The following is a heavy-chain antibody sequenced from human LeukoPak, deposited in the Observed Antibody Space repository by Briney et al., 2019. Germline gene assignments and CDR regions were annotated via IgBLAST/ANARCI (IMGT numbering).Heavy chain of an antibody. V-gene: IGHV3-20*01. CDR2: INWNGDSA. CDR1: GFTFGGYG. J-gene: IGHJ5*02. CDR3: ARARSSSWYDWFDP. D-gene: IGHD6-13*01. Sequence: GSLRLSCAVSGFTFGGYGMTWVRQVSGKGLELVSGINWNGDSAGYADSVKGRFTISRDNAKKSLYLQMNSLRAEDTALYHCARARSSSWYDWFDPWGQGTLVTVSS.